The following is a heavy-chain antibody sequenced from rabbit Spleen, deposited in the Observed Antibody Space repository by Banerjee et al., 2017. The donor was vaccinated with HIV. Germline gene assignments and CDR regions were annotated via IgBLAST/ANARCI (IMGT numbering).Heavy chain of an antibody. CDR1: GFDLSSSHY. V-gene: IGHV1S40*01. J-gene: IGHJ2*01. CDR3: ARHYASEGAFDL. CDR2: IRITNGDT. D-gene: IGHD6-1*01. Sequence: QSLEESGGGLVQPGGSLTLSCTASGFDLSSSHYMCWVRQAPGKGLEWIACIRITNGDTWYATWAKGRFTISKTSSTTATLQLNSLTAADTATYFCARHYASEGAFDLWGPGTLVTVS.